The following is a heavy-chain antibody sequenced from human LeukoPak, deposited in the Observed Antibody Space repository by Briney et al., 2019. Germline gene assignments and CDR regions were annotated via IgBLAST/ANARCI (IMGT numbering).Heavy chain of an antibody. CDR1: GYTYTGYY. Sequence: ASVKVSCKSSGYTYTGYYMHWVRQAPGQGLEWMGWINPNSGGTNYAQKFQGRVTMTRDTSISTAYMELSRLRSDDTAVYYCAREGGDRYYFDYWGQGPLVTVSS. D-gene: IGHD2-21*01. J-gene: IGHJ4*02. CDR3: AREGGDRYYFDY. CDR2: INPNSGGT. V-gene: IGHV1-2*02.